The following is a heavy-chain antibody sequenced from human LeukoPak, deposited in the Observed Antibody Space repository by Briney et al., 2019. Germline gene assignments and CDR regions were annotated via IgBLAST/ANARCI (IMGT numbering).Heavy chain of an antibody. CDR2: IYYSGST. J-gene: IGHJ3*02. D-gene: IGHD3-16*01. V-gene: IGHV4-61*08. CDR1: GGSISSGDYY. CDR3: ARDWGPLNAFDI. Sequence: PSQTLSLTCTVSGGSISSGDYYWSWIRQPPGKGLEWIGYIYYSGSTNYNPSLKSRVTISVDTSKNQFSLKLSSVTAADTAVYYCARDWGPLNAFDIWGQGTMVTVSS.